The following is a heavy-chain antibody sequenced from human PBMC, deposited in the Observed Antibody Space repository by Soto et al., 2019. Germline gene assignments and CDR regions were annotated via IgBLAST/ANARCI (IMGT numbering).Heavy chain of an antibody. CDR2: IYYSGST. Sequence: RSLTCTVSGGSISSYYWSWIRQPPGKGLEWIGYIYYSGSTNCNPSLKSRVTISIDTSKNQFSLKLSSVTAADTAVYYCARAPPYYDFWSGYSYYYGMDVWGQGTTVTVSS. D-gene: IGHD3-3*01. CDR3: ARAPPYYDFWSGYSYYYGMDV. J-gene: IGHJ6*02. V-gene: IGHV4-59*01. CDR1: GGSISSYY.